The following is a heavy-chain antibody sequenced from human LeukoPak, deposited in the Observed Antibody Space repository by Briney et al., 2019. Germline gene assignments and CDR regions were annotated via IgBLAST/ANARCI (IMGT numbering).Heavy chain of an antibody. CDR3: ARSEAIYSSSVSRFDP. V-gene: IGHV4-59*01. CDR1: GGXXSXXY. Sequence: PSETLSLTCTVSGGXXSXXYWXWXXXPPGXXXXXIGXXYYSGSTNYTPSXTGRVTISLATSNNQFSLKLTSVTAADTAVYYCARSEAIYSSSVSRFDPWGQGTLVTVSS. CDR2: XYYSGST. J-gene: IGHJ5*02. D-gene: IGHD6-13*01.